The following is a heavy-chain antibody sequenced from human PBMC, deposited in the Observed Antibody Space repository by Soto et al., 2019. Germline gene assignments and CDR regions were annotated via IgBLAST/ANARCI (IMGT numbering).Heavy chain of an antibody. D-gene: IGHD6-13*01. V-gene: IGHV3-30-3*01. CDR3: ATAKSSSWHNFDC. CDR2: ISYDGSNH. Sequence: QVQLVESGGGVVQPGRSLRLSCAASGFTFSSYTMHWVRQAPVKGLEWVTVISYDGSNHYYADSVKGRFTISRDNSKNTLYLQMNSPRAEDTAVYYCATAKSSSWHNFDCWGQGTLVTVSS. J-gene: IGHJ4*02. CDR1: GFTFSSYT.